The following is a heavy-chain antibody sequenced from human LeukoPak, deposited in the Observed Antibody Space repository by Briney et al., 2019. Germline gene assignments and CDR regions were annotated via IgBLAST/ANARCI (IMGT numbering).Heavy chain of an antibody. CDR1: GYTFTGYY. J-gene: IGHJ4*02. D-gene: IGHD3-9*01. Sequence: ASVKVSCKASGYTFTGYYMHWVRQAPGQGLEWMGWINPNSGGTNYAQKFQGRVTMTRDTSTSTVYMELSSLRSEDTAVYYCARDATYYDILTGYYRAGYFDYWGQGTLVTVSS. CDR2: INPNSGGT. CDR3: ARDATYYDILTGYYRAGYFDY. V-gene: IGHV1-2*02.